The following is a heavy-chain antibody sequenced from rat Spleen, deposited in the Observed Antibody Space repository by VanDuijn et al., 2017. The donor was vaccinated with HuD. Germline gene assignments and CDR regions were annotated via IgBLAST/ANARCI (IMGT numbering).Heavy chain of an antibody. CDR3: ARHLREASGVMDA. Sequence: VSWVRQPPGKSLVWMGIIWAGGGTNYNSAVKSRLSISRDTSKSQVLLKMNSLQPEDTGTYYCARHLREASGVMDAWGQGASVTVSS. D-gene: IGHD4-3*01. J-gene: IGHJ4*01. CDR2: IWAGGGT. V-gene: IGHV2-72*01.